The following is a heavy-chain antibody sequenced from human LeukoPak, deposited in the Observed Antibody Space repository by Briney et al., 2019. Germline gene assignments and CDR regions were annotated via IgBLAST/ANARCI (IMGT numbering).Heavy chain of an antibody. Sequence: GGSLRLSCAASGFSISNYWMNWVRQAPGKGLEWVANIKQDGSEKFFVDSVRGRFSISRDNAKNSLYLQMNSLRAEDTAVYYCARDLSGVTGYTYGRGIDYWGQGTLVTVSS. V-gene: IGHV3-7*01. CDR1: GFSISNYW. D-gene: IGHD5-18*01. CDR3: ARDLSGVTGYTYGRGIDY. J-gene: IGHJ4*02. CDR2: IKQDGSEK.